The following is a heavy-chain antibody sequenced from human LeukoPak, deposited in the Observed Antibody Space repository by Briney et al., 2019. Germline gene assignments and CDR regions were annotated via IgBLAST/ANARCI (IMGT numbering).Heavy chain of an antibody. Sequence: GGSLRLSCAASGFTFSSYAMHWVRQAPGKGLEWVAVISIGGNIQYYTDSVKGRFTISRDNSKNTLYLQMNSLRPEDTAVYYCARDIGVNMIWGQGTLVTVSS. D-gene: IGHD3-22*01. CDR3: ARDIGVNMI. CDR1: GFTFSSYA. V-gene: IGHV3-30*04. CDR2: ISIGGNIQ. J-gene: IGHJ4*02.